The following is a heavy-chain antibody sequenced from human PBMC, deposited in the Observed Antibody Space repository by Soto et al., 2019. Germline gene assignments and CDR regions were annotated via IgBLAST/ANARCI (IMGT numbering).Heavy chain of an antibody. CDR1: GGSFSGYY. D-gene: IGHD1-26*01. CDR2: IYYSGST. V-gene: IGHV4-34*01. CDR3: ARRRRRGSPRATYYYYYGMDV. J-gene: IGHJ6*02. Sequence: PSETLSLTCAVYGGSFSGYYWSWIRQPPGKGLEWIGSIYYSGSTYYNPSLKSRVTISVDTSKNQFSLKLSSVTAADTAVYYCARRRRRGSPRATYYYYYGMDVWGQGTTVTVSS.